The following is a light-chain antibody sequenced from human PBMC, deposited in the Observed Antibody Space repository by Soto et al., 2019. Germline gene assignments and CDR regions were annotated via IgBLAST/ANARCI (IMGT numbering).Light chain of an antibody. CDR2: DAS. V-gene: IGKV3-11*01. Sequence: EIVLTQSPATLSLSPGERATLSCRASQSVSSYLTWYQQKPGQAPRLLIYDASNRATGLPARFSGSGSGTDFTLTSSRLESEDFAVYYCQQRSNSWTFGQGTRVEIK. J-gene: IGKJ1*01. CDR3: QQRSNSWT. CDR1: QSVSSY.